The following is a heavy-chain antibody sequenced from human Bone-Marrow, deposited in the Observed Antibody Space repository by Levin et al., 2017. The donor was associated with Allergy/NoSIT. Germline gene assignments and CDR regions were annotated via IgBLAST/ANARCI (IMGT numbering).Heavy chain of an antibody. CDR3: ARGGHGDYVGEDAFDI. CDR1: GGSIISGGYY. V-gene: IGHV4-31*03. J-gene: IGHJ3*02. CDR2: IYYIGNT. D-gene: IGHD4-17*01. Sequence: SQTLSLTCTVSGGSIISGGYYWSWIRQYPGKGLEWIGYIYYIGNTYYNPSLKSRLTISVDTSKNQFSLKLTSVTAADTAVYYCARGGHGDYVGEDAFDIWGHGTMVTVSS.